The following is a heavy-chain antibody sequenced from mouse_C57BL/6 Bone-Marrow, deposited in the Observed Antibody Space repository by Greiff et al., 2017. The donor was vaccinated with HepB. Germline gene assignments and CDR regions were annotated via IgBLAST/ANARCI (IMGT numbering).Heavy chain of an antibody. Sequence: EVKLEESGGDLVKPGGSLKLSCAASGFTFSSYGMSWVRQTPDKRLEWVATISSGGSYTYYPDSVKGRFTISRDNAKNTLYLQMSSLKSEDTAMYYCARPYYYGSSYFDYWGQGTTLTVSS. CDR3: ARPYYYGSSYFDY. J-gene: IGHJ2*01. D-gene: IGHD1-1*01. CDR2: ISSGGSYT. V-gene: IGHV5-6*02. CDR1: GFTFSSYG.